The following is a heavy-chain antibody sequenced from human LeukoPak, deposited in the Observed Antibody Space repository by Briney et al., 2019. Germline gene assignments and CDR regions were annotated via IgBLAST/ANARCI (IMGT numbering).Heavy chain of an antibody. D-gene: IGHD6-13*01. J-gene: IGHJ4*02. Sequence: GGSLRLSCAASGFTFSSYAMSWVGQAAGQGLEWVSAISGSGGSTYYADSVKGRFTISRDNSKNTLYLQMNSLRAEDTAVYYCAKDPKYILAAAGNWGQGTLVTVSS. CDR3: AKDPKYILAAAGN. CDR1: GFTFSSYA. CDR2: ISGSGGST. V-gene: IGHV3-23*01.